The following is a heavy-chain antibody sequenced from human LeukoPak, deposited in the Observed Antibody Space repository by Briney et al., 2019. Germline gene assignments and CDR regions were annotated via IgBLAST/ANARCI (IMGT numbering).Heavy chain of an antibody. CDR2: ISAYNGNT. Sequence: ASVKVSCKASGYTFTSYGISWVRQAPGQGLEWMGWISAYNGNTNYAQKLQGRVTMTTDTSTSTAYMELRSLRSDDTAVYYCARDGTSGYDFNYYYYYGMDVWGQGTTVTVSS. CDR3: ARDGTSGYDFNYYYYYGMDV. J-gene: IGHJ6*02. V-gene: IGHV1-18*01. CDR1: GYTFTSYG. D-gene: IGHD5-12*01.